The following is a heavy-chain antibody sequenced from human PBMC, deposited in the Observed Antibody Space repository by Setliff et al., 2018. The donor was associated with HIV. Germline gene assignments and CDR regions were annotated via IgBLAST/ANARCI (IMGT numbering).Heavy chain of an antibody. D-gene: IGHD1-20*01. CDR3: STIITGNVGF. CDR1: GFTFSNAW. V-gene: IGHV3-15*01. CDR2: IKSKTDGGTT. J-gene: IGHJ4*02. Sequence: PGGSLRLSCAASGFTFSNAWMSWVRQAPGRGLEWVGLIKSKTDGGTTDYAAPVKGRFTISRDDSKNTLYLQMSSLKTEDTAVYYCSTIITGNVGFWGQGTLVTVSS.